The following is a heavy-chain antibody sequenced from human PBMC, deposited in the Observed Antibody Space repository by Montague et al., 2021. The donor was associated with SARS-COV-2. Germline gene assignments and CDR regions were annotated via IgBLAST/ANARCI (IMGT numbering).Heavy chain of an antibody. Sequence: TRSLTCTVSGASMSSGGYYWSWIRQHPGKGLEWIGYIYYSGSTYYNPSLKSRVTISVDTSKNQFSLKLSSVTAADTAVYYCARVQGITMIVVVIGAFDIWGQGTMVTVSS. CDR1: GASMSSGGYY. J-gene: IGHJ3*02. V-gene: IGHV4-31*03. CDR2: IYYSGST. D-gene: IGHD3-22*01. CDR3: ARVQGITMIVVVIGAFDI.